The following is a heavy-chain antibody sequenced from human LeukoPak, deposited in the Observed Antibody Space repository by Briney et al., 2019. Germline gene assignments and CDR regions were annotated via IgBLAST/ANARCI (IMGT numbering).Heavy chain of an antibody. CDR3: AKNSGSGWRYYFDY. CDR2: ISGSGGST. Sequence: GGSLRLSCAASGFTFSSYAMSWVRQAPGKGLEWVAAISGSGGSTYYADSVKGRFTISRDNAKNTLFLQMSSLRAEDTAVYYCAKNSGSGWRYYFDYWGQGTLVTVSS. D-gene: IGHD6-19*01. V-gene: IGHV3-23*01. J-gene: IGHJ4*02. CDR1: GFTFSSYA.